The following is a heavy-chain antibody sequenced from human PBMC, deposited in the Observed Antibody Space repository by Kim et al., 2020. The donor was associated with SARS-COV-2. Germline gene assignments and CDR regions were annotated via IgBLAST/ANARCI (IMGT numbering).Heavy chain of an antibody. CDR2: ISSSSSTI. J-gene: IGHJ6*02. CDR3: ARDSVQGYSYGNYYYYYGMDV. V-gene: IGHV3-48*04. D-gene: IGHD5-18*01. CDR1: GFTFSSYS. Sequence: GGSLRLSCAASGFTFSSYSMNWVRQAPGKGLEWVSYISSSSSTIYYADSVKGRFTISRDNAKNSLYLQMNSLRAEDTAVYYCARDSVQGYSYGNYYYYYGMDVGGQGTTVTVSS.